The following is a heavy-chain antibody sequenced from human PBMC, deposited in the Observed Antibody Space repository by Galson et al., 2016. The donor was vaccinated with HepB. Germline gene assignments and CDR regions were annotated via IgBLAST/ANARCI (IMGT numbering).Heavy chain of an antibody. CDR3: AKGRVSLDNYYYGMDV. CDR1: GFIFRDYS. J-gene: IGHJ6*02. CDR2: ISGYGGST. V-gene: IGHV3-23*01. Sequence: SLRLSCAASGFIFRDYSMTWVRQAPGRGLEWVSAISGYGGSTYYVDSVRGRFTISRDNSNNTPYLQMNSLRADDTAVYHCAKGRVSLDNYYYGMDVWGHGTTVIVSS. D-gene: IGHD3-3*01.